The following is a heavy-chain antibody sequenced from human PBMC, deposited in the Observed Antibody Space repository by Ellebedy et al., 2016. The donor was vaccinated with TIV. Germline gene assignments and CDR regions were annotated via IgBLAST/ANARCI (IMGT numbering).Heavy chain of an antibody. D-gene: IGHD3-10*01. CDR1: GGSISSYY. V-gene: IGHV4-4*07. Sequence: SETLSLTXTVSGGSISSYYWSWIRQPAGKGLEWIGRIYTSGSTNYNPSLKSRVTMSVDTSKNQFPLKLSSVTAADTAVYYCARGAYGSGSYYLFDYWGQGTLVTVSS. CDR3: ARGAYGSGSYYLFDY. CDR2: IYTSGST. J-gene: IGHJ4*02.